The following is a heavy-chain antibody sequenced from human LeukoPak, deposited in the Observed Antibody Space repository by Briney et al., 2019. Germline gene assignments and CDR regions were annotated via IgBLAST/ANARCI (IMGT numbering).Heavy chain of an antibody. D-gene: IGHD4-17*01. CDR2: INGDGGVT. CDR1: GFTFSSYG. CDR3: ARDHGTVTTAYSWFDP. V-gene: IGHV3-74*01. J-gene: IGHJ5*02. Sequence: PGGSLRLSCAASGFTFSSYGMHWVRQAPGKGLVWVSRINGDGGVTNYADSVKGRFTISRDNAKNTLYLQMNSLSAEDTAVYYCARDHGTVTTAYSWFDPWGQGTLVTVSS.